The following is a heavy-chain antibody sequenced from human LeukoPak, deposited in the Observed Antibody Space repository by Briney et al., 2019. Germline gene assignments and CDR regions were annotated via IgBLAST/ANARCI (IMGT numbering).Heavy chain of an antibody. CDR1: GYTFTSYY. Sequence: ASVKVSCKASGYTFTSYYMHWVRQAPGQGLEWMGIINPSGGSTSYAQKFQGRVTMTRDMSTSTVYMELSSLRSEDTAVYYCARGRNMITFGGVNFDYWGQGTLVTVSS. D-gene: IGHD3-16*01. CDR3: ARGRNMITFGGVNFDY. J-gene: IGHJ4*02. CDR2: INPSGGST. V-gene: IGHV1-46*01.